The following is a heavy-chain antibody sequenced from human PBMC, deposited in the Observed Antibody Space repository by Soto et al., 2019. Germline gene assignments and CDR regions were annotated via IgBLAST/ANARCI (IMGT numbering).Heavy chain of an antibody. CDR3: ARGHPRPYCGGDCYSRYFDY. CDR1: GGSFSGYY. Sequence: PSETLSLTCAVYGGSFSGYYWTWIRQPPGTGLEWIGEINHSGSTNYNPSLKSRVTISVDTSKNQFSLKLSSVTAADTAVYYCARGHPRPYCGGDCYSRYFDYWGQGTLVTVSS. J-gene: IGHJ4*02. CDR2: INHSGST. D-gene: IGHD2-21*02. V-gene: IGHV4-34*01.